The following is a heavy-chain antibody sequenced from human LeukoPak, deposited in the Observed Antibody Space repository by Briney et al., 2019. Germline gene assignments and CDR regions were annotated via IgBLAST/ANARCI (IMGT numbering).Heavy chain of an antibody. Sequence: PGGSLRLSCAASGFTFSSYWMHWVRQAPGKGLVWVSRIDTDGSSTNYADSVKGRFTISRDNAKNTLYLQMNSLRAEDTAVYYCASGLAVAGTSLDYWGQGTLVTVSS. CDR2: IDTDGSST. CDR1: GFTFSSYW. D-gene: IGHD6-19*01. J-gene: IGHJ4*02. V-gene: IGHV3-74*01. CDR3: ASGLAVAGTSLDY.